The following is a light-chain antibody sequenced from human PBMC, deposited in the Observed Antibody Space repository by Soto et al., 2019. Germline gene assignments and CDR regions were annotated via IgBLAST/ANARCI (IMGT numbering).Light chain of an antibody. CDR2: DAS. CDR3: QQRSNWWT. J-gene: IGKJ1*01. V-gene: IGKV3-11*01. CDR1: QSVSSY. Sequence: VLTQSPATLSLSPGERATLSCRASQSVSSYLAWYQQKPGQAPRLLIYDASNRATGIPARFSGSGSGTDFTLTISSLEPYDFAVYYCQQRSNWWTFGQGTKVEIK.